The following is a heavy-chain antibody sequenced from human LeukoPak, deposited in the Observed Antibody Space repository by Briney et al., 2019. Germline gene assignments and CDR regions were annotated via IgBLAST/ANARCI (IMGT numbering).Heavy chain of an antibody. J-gene: IGHJ6*02. D-gene: IGHD3-22*01. CDR3: AREWRYYDSSSPTYMDV. CDR1: GYTFTSYG. Sequence: GASVKVSCKASGYTFTSYGISWVRQAPGQGLEWMGWISAYNGNTNYAQKLQGRVTMTTDTSTSTAYMELRSLRSDDTAVYYCAREWRYYDSSSPTYMDVWGQGTTVTVSS. CDR2: ISAYNGNT. V-gene: IGHV1-18*01.